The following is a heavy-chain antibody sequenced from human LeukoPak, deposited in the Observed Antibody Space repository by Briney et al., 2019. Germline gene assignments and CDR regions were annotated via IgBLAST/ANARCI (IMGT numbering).Heavy chain of an antibody. D-gene: IGHD1-1*01. CDR2: IGTASDT. J-gene: IGHJ6*03. V-gene: IGHV3-13*01. Sequence: GVSLRLSCAASGFTFSSFDMHWVRQPTGQGLEWVSTIGTASDTYYPGSVEGRFTLSRDNAKNSLYLQMNSLTAGDTAVYYCARGPPRGKYYYMDVWGKGTTVTVSS. CDR1: GFTFSSFD. CDR3: ARGPPRGKYYYMDV.